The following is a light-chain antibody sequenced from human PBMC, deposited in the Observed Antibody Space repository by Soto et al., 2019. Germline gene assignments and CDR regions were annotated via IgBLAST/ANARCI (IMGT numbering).Light chain of an antibody. J-gene: IGLJ1*01. V-gene: IGLV2-14*03. CDR2: NVY. CDR1: SSDVGAYNF. Sequence: QSALTQPASVSGSPGQSITISCTGTSSDVGAYNFVSWHHQHPGKAPKLMIYNVYDRPSVISYRFSGSKSGNTASLTISGLQGEYEAEYYCSAYTVSRTYVFGTGTKLAVL. CDR3: SAYTVSRTYV.